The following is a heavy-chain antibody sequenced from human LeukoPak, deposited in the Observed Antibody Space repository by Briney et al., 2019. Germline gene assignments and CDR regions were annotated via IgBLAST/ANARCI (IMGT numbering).Heavy chain of an antibody. CDR2: IWYDGSNK. V-gene: IGHV3-33*06. Sequence: PGGSLRLSCAASGFTFSGYAMHWVRQAPGKGLEWVAVIWYDGSNKYYADSVKGRFTISRDNSKNTLYLQMNSLRAEDTAVYYCAKDFEITFGGASGPSTWGQGTMVTVSS. CDR1: GFTFSGYA. J-gene: IGHJ3*01. D-gene: IGHD3-16*01. CDR3: AKDFEITFGGASGPST.